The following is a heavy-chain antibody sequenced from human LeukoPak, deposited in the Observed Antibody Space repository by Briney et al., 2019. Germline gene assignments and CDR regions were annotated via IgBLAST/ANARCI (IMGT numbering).Heavy chain of an antibody. CDR3: ARLGSNTRFDP. CDR1: GGSIRSYY. V-gene: IGHV4-4*07. CDR2: IYTSGST. J-gene: IGHJ5*02. Sequence: PSETLFLTCTVSGGSIRSYYWSWIRQPAGKGLEWIGRIYTSGSTNYNPSLKSRVTMSVDTSKNQFSLKLSSVTAADTAVYYCARLGSNTRFDPWGQGTLVTVSS. D-gene: IGHD3-10*01.